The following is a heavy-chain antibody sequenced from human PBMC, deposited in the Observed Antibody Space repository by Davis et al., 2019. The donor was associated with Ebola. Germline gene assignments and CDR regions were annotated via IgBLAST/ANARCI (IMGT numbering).Heavy chain of an antibody. CDR3: ARETRTIVVVPAAIRDWVTSTRFDP. CDR2: INHSGST. V-gene: IGHV4-34*01. CDR1: GGSFSGYY. Sequence: PGGSLRLSCAVYGGSFSGYYWSWIRQPPGKGLEWIGEINHSGSTNYNPSLKSRVTISVDTSKNQFSLKLSSVTAADTAVYYCARETRTIVVVPAAIRDWVTSTRFDPWGQGTLVTVSS. D-gene: IGHD2-2*02. J-gene: IGHJ5*02.